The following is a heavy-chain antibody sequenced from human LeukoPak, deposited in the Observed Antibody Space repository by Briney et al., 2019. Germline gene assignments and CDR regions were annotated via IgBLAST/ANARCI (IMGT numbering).Heavy chain of an antibody. CDR3: AKESGYGDYFPDTYYFDY. Sequence: TGGSLRLSCAASGFTFSSYGMSWVRQAPGKGLEWVSAISGSGGSTYYADSVKGRFTISRDNSKNTLYLQMNSLRAEDTAVYYCAKESGYGDYFPDTYYFDYWGQGTLVTVSS. V-gene: IGHV3-23*01. J-gene: IGHJ4*02. CDR2: ISGSGGST. D-gene: IGHD4-17*01. CDR1: GFTFSSYG.